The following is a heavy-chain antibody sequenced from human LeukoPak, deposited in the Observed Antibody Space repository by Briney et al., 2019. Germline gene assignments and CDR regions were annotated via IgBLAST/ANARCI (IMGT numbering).Heavy chain of an antibody. V-gene: IGHV3-21*01. J-gene: IGHJ1*01. CDR2: ISSGSSYI. D-gene: IGHD6-13*01. CDR1: GFTFSSYS. Sequence: GGSLRLSCAASGFTFSSYSMNWVRQAPGKGLEWVSSISSGSSYIYYADSVMGRVTISRDNAKNSLYLQMNSLRAEDTAVYYCARGIVAAGNIDFWGQGSLVTVSS. CDR3: ARGIVAAGNIDF.